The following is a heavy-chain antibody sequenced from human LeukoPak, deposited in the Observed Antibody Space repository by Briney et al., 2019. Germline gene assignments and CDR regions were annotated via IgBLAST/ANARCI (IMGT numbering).Heavy chain of an antibody. V-gene: IGHV3-64*01. Sequence: GGSLRLSCAASGFTFSSYAMHWVRQAPGKGLEYVSGISNKGGSTYYANSVKGRFTISRDNSKNTLYLQMGSLRTEDMAVYYCARGNDYGDYIPEYWGQGALVTVSS. J-gene: IGHJ4*02. CDR2: ISNKGGST. CDR3: ARGNDYGDYIPEY. D-gene: IGHD4-17*01. CDR1: GFTFSSYA.